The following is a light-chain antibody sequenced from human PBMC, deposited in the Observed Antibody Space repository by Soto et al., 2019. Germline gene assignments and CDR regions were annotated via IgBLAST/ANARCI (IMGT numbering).Light chain of an antibody. CDR2: EVN. Sequence: QSALTQPASVSGSPGQSITISCSGTSSDVGGYNYVSWYQQRPGKVPKLMIYEVNNRPSGVSNRFSGSKSGNTASLTISGLRAEDEGDYYSSSYTSNTFVVFGGGPKPTVL. V-gene: IGLV2-14*01. CDR1: SSDVGGYNY. J-gene: IGLJ2*01. CDR3: SSYTSNTFVV.